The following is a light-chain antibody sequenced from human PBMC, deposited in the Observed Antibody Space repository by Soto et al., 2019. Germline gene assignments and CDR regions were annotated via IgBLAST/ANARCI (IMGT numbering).Light chain of an antibody. J-gene: IGKJ5*01. CDR2: GAS. CDR3: QQYGSSPIT. V-gene: IGKV3-20*01. CDR1: QSVSSSY. Sequence: VLTQSPGTLSLSPGERATISCRASQSVSSSYLAWYQQKPGQAPRLLIYGASTRASGIPDRFSGSGSGRDFTLTINRLEPADSAAYYCQQYGSSPITFGQGTRLEIK.